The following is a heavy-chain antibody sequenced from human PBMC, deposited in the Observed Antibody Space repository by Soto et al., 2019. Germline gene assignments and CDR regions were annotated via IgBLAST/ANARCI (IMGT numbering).Heavy chain of an antibody. V-gene: IGHV4-59*01. CDR3: ARVTVIATLYGMDV. CDR1: GGSISSYY. Sequence: LSLTCTVSGGSISSYYWSWIRQPPGKGLEWIGYIYYSGSTNYNPSLKSRVTISVDTSKNQFSLKLSSVTAADTAVYYCARVTVIATLYGMDVWGQGTTVTVSS. J-gene: IGHJ6*02. CDR2: IYYSGST. D-gene: IGHD4-17*01.